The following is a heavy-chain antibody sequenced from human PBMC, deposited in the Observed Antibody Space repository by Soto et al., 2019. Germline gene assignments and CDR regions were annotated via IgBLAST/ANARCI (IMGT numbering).Heavy chain of an antibody. CDR3: ARGGISHWAYFYYMDV. D-gene: IGHD2-21*01. CDR2: INHLGSI. Sequence: QVQLQQWGAGLLKPSETLSLTCVVSGGSLSDYFWSWIRQPRGMALEWIGEINHLGSINYNPSLKSRVTMSVDTSKNQFSLTLNSVTAADTATYYCARGGISHWAYFYYMDVWDRGTTVTVSS. V-gene: IGHV4-34*01. J-gene: IGHJ6*03. CDR1: GGSLSDYF.